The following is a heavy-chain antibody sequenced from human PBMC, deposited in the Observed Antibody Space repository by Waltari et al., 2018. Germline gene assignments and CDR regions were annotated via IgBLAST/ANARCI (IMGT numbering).Heavy chain of an antibody. CDR1: GYTFTTYG. J-gene: IGHJ4*02. D-gene: IGHD3-22*01. CDR3: ARVGGNRYYYDGRGFVYYFDY. Sequence: QVQLLQSGAEVKKPAASVKVSCKASGYTFTTYGIPWVRQAPGQGLEWMGWISVDNGHTSYAQKLQDRVTMTTDTSTSTAYMELRSPTSDDTAVYYCARVGGNRYYYDGRGFVYYFDYWGQGTLVTVSS. V-gene: IGHV1-18*01. CDR2: ISVDNGHT.